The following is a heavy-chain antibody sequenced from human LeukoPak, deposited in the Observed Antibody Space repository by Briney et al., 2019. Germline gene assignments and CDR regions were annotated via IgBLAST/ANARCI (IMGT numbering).Heavy chain of an antibody. CDR1: GFTFSSYA. CDR3: ARDGSGSYYIPIYYYYYYYMDV. CDR2: ISYDGSNK. D-gene: IGHD3-10*01. Sequence: GGSLRLSCAASGFTFSSYAMHWVRQAPGKGLEWVAVISYDGSNKYYADSVKGRFTISRDNSKNTLYLQMNSLRAEDTAVYYCARDGSGSYYIPIYYYYYYYMDVWGKGTTVTVSS. V-gene: IGHV3-30*04. J-gene: IGHJ6*03.